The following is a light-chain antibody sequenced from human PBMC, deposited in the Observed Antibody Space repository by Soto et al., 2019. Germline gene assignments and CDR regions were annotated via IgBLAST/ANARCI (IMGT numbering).Light chain of an antibody. CDR3: QQYGSSPPRT. J-gene: IGKJ1*01. V-gene: IGKV3-20*01. CDR1: QSFSGS. CDR2: DAS. Sequence: PVEKATLSCRASQSFSGSLGCYQQKPGQAPRLIIYDASVRATGIPARFSGSGSGTDFTLTISSLEPEDFAVYYCQQYGSSPPRTFGQGTKVDIK.